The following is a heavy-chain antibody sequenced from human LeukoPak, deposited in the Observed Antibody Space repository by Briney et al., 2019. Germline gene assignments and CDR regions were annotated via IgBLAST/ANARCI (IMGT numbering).Heavy chain of an antibody. CDR2: IKQDGSEK. Sequence: GGSLRLSCAASGFTFSSYWMSWVRQAPGKGLEWVANIKQDGSEKYYVDSVKGRFTISRDNAKNSLYLQMNSLRAEDTAVYYCARDLKYSSSWYDYYYYGMDVWGQGTTVTVSS. V-gene: IGHV3-7*01. J-gene: IGHJ6*02. CDR3: ARDLKYSSSWYDYYYYGMDV. CDR1: GFTFSSYW. D-gene: IGHD6-13*01.